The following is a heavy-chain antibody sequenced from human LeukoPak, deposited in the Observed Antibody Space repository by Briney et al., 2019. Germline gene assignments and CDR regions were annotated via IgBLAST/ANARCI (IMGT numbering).Heavy chain of an antibody. V-gene: IGHV3-7*01. J-gene: IGHJ4*02. CDR1: GFTFSSYW. Sequence: GGSLRLSCAASGFTFSSYWMSWVRQAPGKGLEWVANIKQDGSEKYYVDSVKGRFTISRDNDKNSLYLQMNSLRVEDTAVYYCARDFARDSITIFGVVDYWGQGTLVTVSS. CDR2: IKQDGSEK. D-gene: IGHD3-3*01. CDR3: ARDFARDSITIFGVVDY.